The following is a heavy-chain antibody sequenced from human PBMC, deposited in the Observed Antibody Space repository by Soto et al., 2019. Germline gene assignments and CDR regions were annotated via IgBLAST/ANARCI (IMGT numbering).Heavy chain of an antibody. D-gene: IGHD5-18*01. CDR1: GGSISSPSYY. CDR3: ARLGGYSYGYLDS. J-gene: IGHJ4*02. CDR2: IHYSGST. Sequence: PSETLSLTCSVSGGSISSPSYYWGWVRQPPGKGLEWIGSIHYSGSTFSNPSLDSRLTISVDTSKNQFSLKLTSVNAADTAVYFCARLGGYSYGYLDSWGQGALVTVSS. V-gene: IGHV4-39*01.